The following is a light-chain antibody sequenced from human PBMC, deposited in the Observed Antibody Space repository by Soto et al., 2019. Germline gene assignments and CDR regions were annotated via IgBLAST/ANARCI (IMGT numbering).Light chain of an antibody. Sequence: EIVLTQSPATLSLSPGERATLSCRASQSVSSYLAWYQHKPGQAPRLLISDASNKATGIPARFSGSGSGTDFTLTISSLEPEDFAVYYCQQRSNWPLTFGQGTKVEI. CDR3: QQRSNWPLT. V-gene: IGKV3-11*01. CDR1: QSVSSY. J-gene: IGKJ1*01. CDR2: DAS.